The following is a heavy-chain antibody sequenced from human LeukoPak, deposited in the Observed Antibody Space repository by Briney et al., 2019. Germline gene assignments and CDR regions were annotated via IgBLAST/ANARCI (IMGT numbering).Heavy chain of an antibody. CDR3: ARGEWLVLGDH. D-gene: IGHD5-12*01. J-gene: IGHJ4*02. V-gene: IGHV1-2*02. CDR1: GYIFNAYY. Sequence: ASVKVSCKASGYIFNAYYMHWVRQAPGQGLEWMGWINPNSGGTNYAQKFQGRVTLTRDTSINTVYMEVNRLTSDDTVVYYCARGEWLVLGDHWDQGTPVTVSS. CDR2: INPNSGGT.